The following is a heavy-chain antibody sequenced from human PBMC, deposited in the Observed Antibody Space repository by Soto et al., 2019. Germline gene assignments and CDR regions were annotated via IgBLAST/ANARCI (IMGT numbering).Heavy chain of an antibody. Sequence: PGGSLSLSCAASGFTFRTFGMNWVRQAPGKGLEWVSFISGSGSNIYYADAVKGRFTISRDNARNSLFLQMNSLRAEDTAVFYCARGHGMDVWGQGTTVTVSS. CDR1: GFTFRTFG. CDR3: ARGHGMDV. J-gene: IGHJ6*02. CDR2: ISGSGSNI. V-gene: IGHV3-21*01.